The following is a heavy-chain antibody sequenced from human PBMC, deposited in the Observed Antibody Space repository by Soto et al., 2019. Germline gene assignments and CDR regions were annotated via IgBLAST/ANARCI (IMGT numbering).Heavy chain of an antibody. CDR2: INHSGST. CDR1: SGSIDNVYW. V-gene: IGHV4-4*02. D-gene: IGHD6-13*01. J-gene: IGHJ5*02. Sequence: SETLSLTCAVSSGSIDNVYWWSWIRQPPGKGLEWIGEINHSGSTNYNPSLKSRVTISVDTSKNQFSLKLSSVTAADTAVYYCARGHIAAAGSESFDPWGQGTLVTVSS. CDR3: ARGHIAAAGSESFDP.